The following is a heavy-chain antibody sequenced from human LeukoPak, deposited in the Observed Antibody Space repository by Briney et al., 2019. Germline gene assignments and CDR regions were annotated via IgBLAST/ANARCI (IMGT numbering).Heavy chain of an antibody. CDR3: ARVVYRGENWFDP. Sequence: SETLSLTRTVSGGSVSRSPYYWGWIRQPPGKGLEWVGYIFSNGNTEYSPSLKSRATISVDTSKNQCSLKLNSVTAADTAVYYCARVVYRGENWFDPWGQGTLVTVSS. CDR2: IFSNGNT. CDR1: GGSVSRSPYY. J-gene: IGHJ5*02. D-gene: IGHD3-10*01. V-gene: IGHV4-61*01.